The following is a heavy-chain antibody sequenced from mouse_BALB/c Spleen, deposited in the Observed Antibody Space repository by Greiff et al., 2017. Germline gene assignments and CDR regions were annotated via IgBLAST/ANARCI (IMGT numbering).Heavy chain of an antibody. J-gene: IGHJ4*01. CDR1: GFNIKDTY. D-gene: IGHD1-1*01. V-gene: IGHV14-3*02. CDR3: ARSHYYGSSYEAMDY. CDR2: IDPANGNT. Sequence: VQLQQSGAELVKPGASVKLSCTASGFNIKDTYMHWVKQRPEQGLEWIGRIDPANGNTKYDPKFQGKATITADTSSNTAYLQLSSLTSEDTAVYYCARSHYYGSSYEAMDYWGQGTSVTVSS.